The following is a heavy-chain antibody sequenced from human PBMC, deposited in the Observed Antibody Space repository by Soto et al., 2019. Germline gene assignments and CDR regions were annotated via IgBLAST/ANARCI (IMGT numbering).Heavy chain of an antibody. CDR1: GFSLSSSAVG. CDR3: AHTGLDFWSRHYNDAFDV. D-gene: IGHD3-3*01. CDR2: IYWNDEK. Sequence: QITLKESGPTVVRPTQSLTLTCDFSGFSLSSSAVGVGWIRQPPGKALEWLAFIYWNDEKRYTPSLKNGLTVTQDSYKNTVVLTITNMGPVHTATYYCAHTGLDFWSRHYNDAFDVWGQGTKVTVS. J-gene: IGHJ3*01. V-gene: IGHV2-5*01.